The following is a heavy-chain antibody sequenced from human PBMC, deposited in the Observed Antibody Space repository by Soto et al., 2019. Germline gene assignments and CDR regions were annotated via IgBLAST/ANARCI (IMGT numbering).Heavy chain of an antibody. D-gene: IGHD6-6*01. V-gene: IGHV3-48*03. CDR2: ISSSGSTI. J-gene: IGHJ5*02. CDR1: GFTFSSYE. Sequence: PGGSLRLSCAASGFTFSSYEMNWVRQAPGKGLEWVSYISSSGSTIYYADSVKGRFTISGDNAKNSLYLQMNSLRAEDTAVYYCARDPHGREQLPDRWGQGTLVTVSS. CDR3: ARDPHGREQLPDR.